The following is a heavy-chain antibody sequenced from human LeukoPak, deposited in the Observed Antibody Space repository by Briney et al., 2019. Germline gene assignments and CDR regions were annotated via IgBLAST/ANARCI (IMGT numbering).Heavy chain of an antibody. CDR3: ARVQGIFDY. J-gene: IGHJ4*02. Sequence: GGSLTLPCTPSIFTFKRQSMNGLRQAPGKGLEWVSYISSSSKTIYYADSVKGRFTISRDNAKNSLYLQMNSLRDEDSGVYYWARVQGIFDYCGQGTLVTVSS. CDR2: ISSSSKTI. CDR1: IFTFKRQS. D-gene: IGHD1-1*01. V-gene: IGHV3-48*02.